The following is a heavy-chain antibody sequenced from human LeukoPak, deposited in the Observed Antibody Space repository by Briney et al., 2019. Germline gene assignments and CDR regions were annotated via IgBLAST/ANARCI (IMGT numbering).Heavy chain of an antibody. D-gene: IGHD1-26*01. CDR1: GFTFSDDY. CDR3: AGGAVGPGVADS. CDR2: ISGSGNII. J-gene: IGHJ5*01. V-gene: IGHV3-11*01. Sequence: GGSLRLSCAASGFTFSDDYMSWIRQTPGEGLEWVSYISGSGNIIYYADSVKDRFTISRDNAKNSLYLQMNSLRAEDTAIYYCAGGAVGPGVADSWGQGTLVTIS.